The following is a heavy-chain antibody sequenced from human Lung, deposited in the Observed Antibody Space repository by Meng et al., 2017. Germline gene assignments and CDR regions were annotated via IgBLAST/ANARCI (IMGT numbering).Heavy chain of an antibody. CDR3: ARESGYFEY. CDR1: GFTFRSYW. J-gene: IGHJ4*02. Sequence: EVQLGEPGGGQVQPGGSLRLSCAASGFTFRSYWMHWVRQAPGKGLVWVSRIRGDGGSIVYADSVKGRFTISRDNAKNTLFLQMNSLRAEDTAVYYCARESGYFEYWGQGILVTVSS. V-gene: IGHV3-74*03. CDR2: IRGDGGSI.